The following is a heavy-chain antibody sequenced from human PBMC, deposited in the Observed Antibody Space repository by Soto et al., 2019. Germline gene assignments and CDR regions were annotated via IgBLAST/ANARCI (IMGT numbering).Heavy chain of an antibody. CDR1: GFTFGDYA. V-gene: IGHV3-49*03. D-gene: IGHD1-26*01. Sequence: GSLRLSCTASGFTFGDYAMSWFRQAPGKGLEWVGFIRSKAYGGTTEYAASVKGRFTISRDDSNSIAYLQMNSLKTEDTAVYYCTRDFRWELPYYYYYGMDVWGQGTTVTVSS. CDR3: TRDFRWELPYYYYYGMDV. CDR2: IRSKAYGGTT. J-gene: IGHJ6*02.